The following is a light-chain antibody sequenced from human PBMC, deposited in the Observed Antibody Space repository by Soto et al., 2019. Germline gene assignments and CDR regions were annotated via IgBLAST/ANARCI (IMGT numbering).Light chain of an antibody. Sequence: DIQMTQSPSSLSASVGDSVTLTCRASQRLFSFLNWYQQAPGRAPKLLISTAYKLQSGVPSRFSGSESGTEFTLTISSLQPEDFAIYFCQQTYSCPFTFGPGNKVDVK. J-gene: IGKJ3*01. CDR2: TAY. CDR1: QRLFSF. V-gene: IGKV1-39*01. CDR3: QQTYSCPFT.